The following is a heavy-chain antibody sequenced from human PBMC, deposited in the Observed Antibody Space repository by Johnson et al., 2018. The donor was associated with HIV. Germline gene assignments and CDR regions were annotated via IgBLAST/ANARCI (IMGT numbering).Heavy chain of an antibody. J-gene: IGHJ3*02. CDR2: ISYDGSNK. Sequence: QVQLVESGGGLVQPGGSLRLSCETSRFTFDDYAMHWVRQAPGKGLEWVAVISYDGSNKYYADSVKGRFTISRDNAKNSLYLQMNSLRAEDTAVYYCARDDAFDIWGQGTMVTVSS. CDR3: ARDDAFDI. V-gene: IGHV3-30-3*01. CDR1: RFTFDDYA.